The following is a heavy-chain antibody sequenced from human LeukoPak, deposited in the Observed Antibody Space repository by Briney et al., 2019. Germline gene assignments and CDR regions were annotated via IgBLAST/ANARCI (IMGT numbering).Heavy chain of an antibody. CDR3: AKELPGAGLFDS. J-gene: IGHJ4*01. D-gene: IGHD2-21*02. V-gene: IGHV4-4*07. Sequence: SETLSLTCTVSGASISAYYWNWIRQPAGKGLEWIGHFYARGNSNYSPSLKSRVTMSVDTSKSHFSLKLRSVTAADSAVYYCAKELPGAGLFDSWGLGTLVTVSS. CDR1: GASISAYY. CDR2: FYARGNS.